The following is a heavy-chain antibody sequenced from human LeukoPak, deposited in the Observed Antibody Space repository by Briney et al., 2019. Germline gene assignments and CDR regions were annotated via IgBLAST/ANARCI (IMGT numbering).Heavy chain of an antibody. Sequence: SVKVSCKASGGTFSSYAISWVRQAPGQGLEWMGRIIPIFGTANYAQKFQGRVTITTDESTSTAYMELSSLRSEDTAVYYCARDVAIPPPKNYYYMDVWGKGITVTVSS. CDR2: IIPIFGTA. CDR3: ARDVAIPPPKNYYYMDV. D-gene: IGHD2-21*01. V-gene: IGHV1-69*05. J-gene: IGHJ6*03. CDR1: GGTFSSYA.